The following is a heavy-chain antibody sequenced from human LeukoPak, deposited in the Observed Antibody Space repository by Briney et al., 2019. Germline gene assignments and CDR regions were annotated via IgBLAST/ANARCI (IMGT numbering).Heavy chain of an antibody. CDR3: ARSLGVQLWSSYFDY. Sequence: SETLSLTCSVSGGSIGSYYWSWIRQPAGQGLEWIGRIYNTGSTSYNPSLKSRVTMSVDTSKNQFSLKLSSVTAADTAVYYCARSLGVQLWSSYFDYWGQGTQVTVSS. V-gene: IGHV4-4*07. J-gene: IGHJ4*02. CDR1: GGSIGSYY. D-gene: IGHD5-18*01. CDR2: IYNTGST.